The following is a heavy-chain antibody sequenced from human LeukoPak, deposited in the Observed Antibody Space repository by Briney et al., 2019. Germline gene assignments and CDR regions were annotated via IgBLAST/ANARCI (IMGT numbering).Heavy chain of an antibody. CDR1: GGSFSGYY. V-gene: IGHV4-34*01. Sequence: SSETLSLTCAVYGGSFSGYYWSWIRQPPGKGLEWIGEINHSGSTNYNPSLKSRVTISVDTSKNQFSLKLSSVTAADTAVYYCARGRTGRHRAVRVAATYYMDVWGKGTTVTVSS. D-gene: IGHD2-15*01. J-gene: IGHJ6*03. CDR3: ARGRTGRHRAVRVAATYYMDV. CDR2: INHSGST.